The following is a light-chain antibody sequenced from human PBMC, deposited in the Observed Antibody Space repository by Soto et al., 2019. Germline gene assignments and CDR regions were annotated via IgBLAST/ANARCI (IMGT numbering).Light chain of an antibody. CDR3: QQSFNTPYS. CDR2: AVS. V-gene: IGKV1-39*01. J-gene: IGKJ2*03. Sequence: DXXXTQSPSSLSASVGDTVTITCRASQTIGSYLSWYHQIPGKPPKLLIYAVSRLQSGVPSRFSGSGSGTDFTLTISSLQPEDFATYYCQQSFNTPYSFGQGT. CDR1: QTIGSY.